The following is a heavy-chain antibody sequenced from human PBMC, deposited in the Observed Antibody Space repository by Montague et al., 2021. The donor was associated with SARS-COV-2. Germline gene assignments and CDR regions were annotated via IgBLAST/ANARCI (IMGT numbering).Heavy chain of an antibody. Sequence: SETLSLTCIVSGGSISSSYWSWIRQPAGKGLEWIGRIYTSGSTNYNPSLKSRVTMSLDTSKNQFSLKINSVTAADTAVYYCARGVQSSWSWFYFGLDVWGQGTTVIVSS. CDR2: IYTSGST. CDR3: ARGVQSSWSWFYFGLDV. V-gene: IGHV4-4*07. D-gene: IGHD6-13*01. CDR1: GGSISSSY. J-gene: IGHJ6*02.